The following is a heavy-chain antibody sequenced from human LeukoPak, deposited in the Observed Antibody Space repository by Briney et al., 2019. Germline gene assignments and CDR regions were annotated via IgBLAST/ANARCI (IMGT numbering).Heavy chain of an antibody. CDR3: ALSYRGWEGGEAGDAFDI. V-gene: IGHV4-31*03. CDR2: IYYSGST. Sequence: SETLSLTCTVSGGSISSGGYYWSWIRQHPGKGLEWIGYIYYSGSTYYNPSLKSRVTISVDTSKNQFSLKLSSVTAADTAVYYCALSYRGWEGGEAGDAFDIWGQGTMVTVSS. J-gene: IGHJ3*02. D-gene: IGHD3-16*02. CDR1: GGSISSGGYY.